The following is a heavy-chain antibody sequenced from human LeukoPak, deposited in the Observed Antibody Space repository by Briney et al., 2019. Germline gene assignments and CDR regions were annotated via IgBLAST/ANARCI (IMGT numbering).Heavy chain of an antibody. V-gene: IGHV1-3*01. CDR3: ARDGITMVRGVIIPYFDY. CDR1: GYTFTSYA. D-gene: IGHD3-10*01. J-gene: IGHJ4*02. CDR2: INAGNGNT. Sequence: ASVKVSCKASGYTFTSYAMHWVRQAPGQRLEWMGWINAGNGNTKYSQKFQGRVTITRDTSASTAYMELSSLRSEDTAVYYCARDGITMVRGVIIPYFDYWGQGTLVTVA.